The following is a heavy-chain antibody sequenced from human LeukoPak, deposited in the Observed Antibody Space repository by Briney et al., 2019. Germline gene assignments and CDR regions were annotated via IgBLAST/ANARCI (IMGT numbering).Heavy chain of an antibody. J-gene: IGHJ4*02. Sequence: GGSLRLSCEASGFSFSSYNMDWVRQAPGKGLEWVSYISSSGSTIYYADSVKGRFTISRDNAKNSLYLQMNSLRAEDTAVYYCARMATGVYFDYWGQGTLVTVSS. CDR3: ARMATGVYFDY. CDR1: GFSFSSYN. V-gene: IGHV3-48*03. D-gene: IGHD3-10*01. CDR2: ISSSGSTI.